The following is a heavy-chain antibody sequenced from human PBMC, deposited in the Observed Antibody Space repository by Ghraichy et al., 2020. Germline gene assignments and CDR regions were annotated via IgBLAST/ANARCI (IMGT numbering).Heavy chain of an antibody. CDR1: GGSFSGYY. CDR3: ARQGPRDY. V-gene: IGHV4-34*01. Sequence: SETLSLTCAVYGGSFSGYYWSWIRQPPGKGLEWIGEINHCGSTNYNPSLKSRVTISVDTSKNQFSLKLSSVTAADTAVYYCARQGPRDYWGQGTLVTVSS. J-gene: IGHJ4*02. CDR2: INHCGST.